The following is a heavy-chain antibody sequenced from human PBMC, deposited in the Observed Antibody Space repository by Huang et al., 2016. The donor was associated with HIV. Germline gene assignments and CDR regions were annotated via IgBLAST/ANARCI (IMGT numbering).Heavy chain of an antibody. CDR1: GYDFGSYG. J-gene: IGHJ3*01. CDR2: SGRDRRDT. V-gene: IGHV1-18*01. Sequence: QVQLVQSGGEGMQPGASVRVSCQASGYDFGSYGMSWVRQAPGQVRGWLGGSGRDRRDTSAAQKCQGRVTMTTDTSTTTTYMELRSLRSDDTAMYDCARDPYYSNRWKRNDASFLWGQGTMITVSS. D-gene: IGHD4-4*01. CDR3: ARDPYYSNRWKRNDASFL.